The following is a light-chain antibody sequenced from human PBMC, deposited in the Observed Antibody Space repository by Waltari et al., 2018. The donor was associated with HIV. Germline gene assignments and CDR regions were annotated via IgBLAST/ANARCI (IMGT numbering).Light chain of an antibody. CDR3: VLYMGGGIWV. V-gene: IGLV8-61*01. CDR2: STN. J-gene: IGLJ3*02. Sequence: QTVVPQEPSFSVSPGGTVTLTCGLSSGSVSTSYSPSWYQPTPGQAPRTLIYSTNTRSSGVPDRFSGSILGNKAALTITGAQADDESDYYCVLYMGGGIWVFGGGTKVTVL. CDR1: SGSVSTSYS.